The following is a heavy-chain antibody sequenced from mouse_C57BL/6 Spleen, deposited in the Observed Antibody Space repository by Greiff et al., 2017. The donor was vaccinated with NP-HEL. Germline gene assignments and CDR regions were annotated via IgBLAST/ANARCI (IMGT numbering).Heavy chain of an antibody. CDR3: ARQFITTVVAPCDY. Sequence: EVKLVESGGDLVKPGGSLKLSCAASGFTFSSYGMSWVRQTPDKRLEWVATISSGGSYTYYPDSVKGRFTISRDNAKNTLYLQMSSLKSEETAMYYCARQFITTVVAPCDYWGQGTTLTVSS. CDR2: ISSGGSYT. V-gene: IGHV5-6*01. CDR1: GFTFSSYG. J-gene: IGHJ2*01. D-gene: IGHD1-1*01.